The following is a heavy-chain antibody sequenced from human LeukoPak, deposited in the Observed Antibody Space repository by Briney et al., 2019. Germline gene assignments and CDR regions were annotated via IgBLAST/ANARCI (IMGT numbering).Heavy chain of an antibody. V-gene: IGHV3-30*03. CDR3: AREAAWGNWYFDL. CDR1: GFTFSSYG. CDR2: IGNDGRAK. J-gene: IGHJ2*01. Sequence: GGSLRLSCAASGFTFSSYGMHWVRQAPGKGLEWVAVIGNDGRAKRYAESVEGRFTLSRDNSKNIHFLEMNSPRDGDTATYYCAREAAWGNWYFDLWGRGTLSLSPQ. D-gene: IGHD3-16*01.